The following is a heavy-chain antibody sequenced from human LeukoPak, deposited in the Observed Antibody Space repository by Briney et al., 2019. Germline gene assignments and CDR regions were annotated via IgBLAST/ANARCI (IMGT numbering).Heavy chain of an antibody. CDR3: ARGSRDGYNSFDY. CDR1: GGSFSGYY. D-gene: IGHD5-24*01. J-gene: IGHJ4*02. V-gene: IGHV4-34*01. Sequence: SETLSLTCAVYGGSFSGYYWSWIRQPPGKGLEWIGEINHSGSTNYNPSLKSRVTISVDTSKNQFSLKLSSVTAADTAVYYRARGSRDGYNSFDYWGQGTLVTVSS. CDR2: INHSGST.